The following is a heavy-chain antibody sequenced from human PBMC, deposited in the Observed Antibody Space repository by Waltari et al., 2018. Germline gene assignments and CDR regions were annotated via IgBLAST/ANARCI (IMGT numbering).Heavy chain of an antibody. Sequence: QVQLVQSGAEVKKPGASVKVSCKASGYTFTSYGISWVRQAPGQGLEWMGWISAYNGNTNYAQKLRGRVTMTTDTSTSTAYMELRSLISDDTAVYYCARDETLIVVVPAAKDGMDVWGQGTTVIVSS. CDR1: GYTFTSYG. D-gene: IGHD2-2*01. CDR3: ARDETLIVVVPAAKDGMDV. V-gene: IGHV1-18*01. J-gene: IGHJ6*02. CDR2: ISAYNGNT.